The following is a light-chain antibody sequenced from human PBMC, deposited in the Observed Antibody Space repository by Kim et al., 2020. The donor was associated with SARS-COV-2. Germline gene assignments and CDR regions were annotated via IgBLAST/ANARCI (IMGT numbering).Light chain of an antibody. CDR2: EVS. CDR1: SSDVGGYNY. V-gene: IGLV2-8*01. CDR3: SSYGGSNNLV. Sequence: GQSGTSSCTGTSSDVGGYNYVSWYQQTPGKAPKHMIYEVSTRTSGVPDRFSGSKSGNMASLTVSGLQAEDEADYYCSSYGGSNNLVFGGGTQRTVL. J-gene: IGLJ2*01.